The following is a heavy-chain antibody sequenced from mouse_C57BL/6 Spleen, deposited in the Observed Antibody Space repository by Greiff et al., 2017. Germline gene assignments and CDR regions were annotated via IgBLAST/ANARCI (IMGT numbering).Heavy chain of an antibody. J-gene: IGHJ4*01. CDR1: GYAFSSYW. D-gene: IGHD1-1*01. Sequence: VQLQQSGAELVKPGASVKISCKASGYAFSSYWMNWVKQRPGKGLEWIGQIYPGDGDTNYNGTFKGKATLTADKSSSTAYMQLSSLTSEDSAVYVGARTATVVEFMDYWGQGTSVTVSS. V-gene: IGHV1-80*01. CDR2: IYPGDGDT. CDR3: ARTATVVEFMDY.